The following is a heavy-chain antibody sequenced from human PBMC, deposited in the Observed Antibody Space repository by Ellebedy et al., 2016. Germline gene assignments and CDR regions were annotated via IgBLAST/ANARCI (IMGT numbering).Heavy chain of an antibody. V-gene: IGHV4-59*02. CDR3: ARWCTGNNCNNAFEI. D-gene: IGHD2-8*02. J-gene: IGHJ3*02. CDR1: GGSVSSDY. CDR2: GHYSGAT. Sequence: SETLSLTCNVSGGSVSSDYWNWIRRPPGKGLEWIGYGHYSGATQYNPSLKSRVTVTVDTSNNQFSLELSSVTAADTAVYYCARWCTGNNCNNAFEIWGQGTIVTVSS.